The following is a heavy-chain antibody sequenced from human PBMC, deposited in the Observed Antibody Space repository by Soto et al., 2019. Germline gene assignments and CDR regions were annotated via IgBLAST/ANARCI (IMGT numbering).Heavy chain of an antibody. V-gene: IGHV4-4*02. CDR3: ARFMTTVTKSAFDI. CDR1: GGAISSSNW. Sequence: QVQMQESGPGLVKPSGTLSLTCAVSGGAISSSNWWRWVSQPPGKGLEWIGEIYPSGSTNYNPSLKSRISISGDNPKNQFSLRLSSVTAADTAVYYCARFMTTVTKSAFDIWGQGTIITVSS. D-gene: IGHD4-17*01. J-gene: IGHJ3*02. CDR2: IYPSGST.